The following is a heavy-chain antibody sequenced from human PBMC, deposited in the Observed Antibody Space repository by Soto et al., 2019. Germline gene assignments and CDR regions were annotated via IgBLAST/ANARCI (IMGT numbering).Heavy chain of an antibody. V-gene: IGHV1-58*01. J-gene: IGHJ3*02. CDR2: IVVGSGNT. CDR3: AALSGYPPGTQDAFDI. Sequence: SVKVSCKASGFTFASSAGQWVRQARGQRLEWIGWIVVGSGNTNYAQKFQERVTITRDMSTSTAYMELSSLRSEDTAVYYCAALSGYPPGTQDAFDIWGQGTMVTVSS. CDR1: GFTFASSA. D-gene: IGHD6-13*01.